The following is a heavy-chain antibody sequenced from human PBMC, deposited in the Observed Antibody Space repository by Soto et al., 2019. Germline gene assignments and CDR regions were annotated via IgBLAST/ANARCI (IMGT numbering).Heavy chain of an antibody. CDR2: VSYDGSNK. Sequence: QVQLVQSGGGVVQPGRSLTLSCAASGVTFNTYAMHWVRQAPGKGLEWVAIVSYDGSNKYYADSVKGRFTISRDNSKSTLNLQMNSVRAEDTAVDYCAKDRGRYCSGARCYLFDSWGQGTLVTVSS. D-gene: IGHD2-15*01. V-gene: IGHV3-30*04. J-gene: IGHJ4*02. CDR1: GVTFNTYA. CDR3: AKDRGRYCSGARCYLFDS.